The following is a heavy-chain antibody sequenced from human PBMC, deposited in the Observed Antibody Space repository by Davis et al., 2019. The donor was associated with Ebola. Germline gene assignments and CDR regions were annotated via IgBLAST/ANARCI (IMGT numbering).Heavy chain of an antibody. V-gene: IGHV3-64*01. CDR3: ARGIVGAATSWFDP. CDR2: ISSNGGST. D-gene: IGHD1-26*01. Sequence: GGSLRLSCAASGFTFSSYAMHWVRQAPGKGLEYVSAISSNGGSTYYANSVKGRFTISRDNSKNTLYLQMNSLRAEDTAVYYCARGIVGAATSWFDPWGQGTLVTVSS. CDR1: GFTFSSYA. J-gene: IGHJ5*02.